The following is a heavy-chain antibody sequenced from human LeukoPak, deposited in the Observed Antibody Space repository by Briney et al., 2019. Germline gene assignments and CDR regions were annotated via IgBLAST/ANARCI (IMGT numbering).Heavy chain of an antibody. CDR2: ISAYNGNT. Sequence: ASVKVSCKASGYTFTSYGISWVRQAPGQGLEWMGWISAYNGNTNYAQKLQGRVTMTTDTSTSTAYMELSSLRSEDTAVYYCARDGPAAMQTRGRWFDPWGQGTLVTVSS. J-gene: IGHJ5*02. CDR3: ARDGPAAMQTRGRWFDP. CDR1: GYTFTSYG. D-gene: IGHD2-2*01. V-gene: IGHV1-18*01.